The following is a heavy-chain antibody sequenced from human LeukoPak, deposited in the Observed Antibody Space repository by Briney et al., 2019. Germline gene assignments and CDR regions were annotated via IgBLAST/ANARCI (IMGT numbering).Heavy chain of an antibody. CDR1: GFTFSVYS. CDR3: ARDGRGWSRDV. CDR2: ISSTTYT. V-gene: IGHV3-21*01. Sequence: GGSLRLSCAASGFTFSVYSMSWIRQAPEKGLEWVSSISSTTYTYYADSVKGRFTISRDNSKNSLYLQMNSLTAEDTALYYCARDGRGWSRDVWGQGTTVTVSS. D-gene: IGHD6-19*01. J-gene: IGHJ6*02.